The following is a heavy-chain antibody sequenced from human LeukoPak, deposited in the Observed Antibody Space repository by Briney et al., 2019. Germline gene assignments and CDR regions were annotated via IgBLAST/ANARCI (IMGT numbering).Heavy chain of an antibody. CDR2: ISSSSSYI. D-gene: IGHD2-15*01. J-gene: IGHJ4*02. CDR1: GFTFSSYS. Sequence: GGSLRLSCAASGFTFSSYSMKWVRQAPGKGLEWVSSISSSSSYIYYADSVKGRFTISRDNAKNSLYLQMNSLRAEDTAVYYCARGYCSGGSCYRAFDYWGQGTLVTVSS. V-gene: IGHV3-21*01. CDR3: ARGYCSGGSCYRAFDY.